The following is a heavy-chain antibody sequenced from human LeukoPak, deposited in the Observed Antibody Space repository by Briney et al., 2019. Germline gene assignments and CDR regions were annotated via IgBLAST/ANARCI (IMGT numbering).Heavy chain of an antibody. CDR3: VTGTIYCSSCSDDY. CDR1: GYSLTELS. CDR2: FDPDDGET. Sequence: ASVKVSCKVSGYSLTELSMHWVRQAPGKGLEWMGGFDPDDGETPLFAQKLQGRVSMTEDTSTDTAYMELSGLSSEDTAVYYCVTGTIYCSSCSDDYWGQGTLVTVSS. D-gene: IGHD2-2*01. J-gene: IGHJ4*02. V-gene: IGHV1-24*01.